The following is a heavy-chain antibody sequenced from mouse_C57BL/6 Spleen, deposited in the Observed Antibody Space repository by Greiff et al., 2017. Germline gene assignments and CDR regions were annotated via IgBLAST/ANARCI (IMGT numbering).Heavy chain of an antibody. CDR2: IYPRSGNT. CDR3: ARFTTVVANDY. CDR1: GYTFTSYG. D-gene: IGHD1-1*01. Sequence: QVQLKQSGAELARPGASVKLSCKASGYTFTSYGISWVKQRTGQGLEWIGEIYPRSGNTYYNEKFKGKATLTADKSSSTAYMELRSLTSEDSAVYFCARFTTVVANDYWGQGTTLTVSS. V-gene: IGHV1-81*01. J-gene: IGHJ2*01.